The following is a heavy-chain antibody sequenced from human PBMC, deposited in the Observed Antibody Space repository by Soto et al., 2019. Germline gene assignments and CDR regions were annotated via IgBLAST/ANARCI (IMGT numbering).Heavy chain of an antibody. Sequence: PSETLSLTCTVSGGSISSSSYYWGWIRQPPGKGLEWIGYIYYSGSTYYNPSLKSRVTISVDTSKNQFSLKLSSVTAADTAVYYCAREVYYDSSGYASWGQGTLVTVSS. CDR2: IYYSGST. V-gene: IGHV4-30-4*08. CDR3: AREVYYDSSGYAS. CDR1: GGSISSSSYY. J-gene: IGHJ5*02. D-gene: IGHD3-22*01.